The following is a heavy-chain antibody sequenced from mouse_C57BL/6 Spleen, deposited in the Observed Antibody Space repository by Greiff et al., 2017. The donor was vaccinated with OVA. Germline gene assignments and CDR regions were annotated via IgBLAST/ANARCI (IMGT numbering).Heavy chain of an antibody. V-gene: IGHV1-20*01. Sequence: VQLKESGPELVKPGDSVKISCKASGYSFTGYFMNWVMQSHGKSLEWIGRINPYNGDTFYNQKFKGKATLTVDKSSSTAHMELRSLTSEDSAVYYCAIEDYDEAMDYWGQGTSVTVSS. J-gene: IGHJ4*01. D-gene: IGHD2-4*01. CDR1: GYSFTGYF. CDR3: AIEDYDEAMDY. CDR2: INPYNGDT.